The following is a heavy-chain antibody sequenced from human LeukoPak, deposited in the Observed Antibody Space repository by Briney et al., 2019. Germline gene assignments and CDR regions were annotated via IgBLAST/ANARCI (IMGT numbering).Heavy chain of an antibody. CDR3: ARDNYKGPIVVVVAANYGMDV. Sequence: ASVKFSCKASGYTFTSYYMHWVRQAPGQGLEWIGIINPSRGSTSYAQKFQGRVTMTRDTSTSTVYMELSSLRSEDTAVYYCARDNYKGPIVVVVAANYGMDVWGQGTTVTVSS. CDR2: INPSRGST. V-gene: IGHV1-46*01. D-gene: IGHD2-15*01. J-gene: IGHJ6*02. CDR1: GYTFTSYY.